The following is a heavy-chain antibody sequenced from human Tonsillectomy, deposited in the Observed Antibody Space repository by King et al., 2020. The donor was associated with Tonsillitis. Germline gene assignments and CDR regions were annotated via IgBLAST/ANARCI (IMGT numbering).Heavy chain of an antibody. V-gene: IGHV3-9*01. CDR1: GFTFDDYA. D-gene: IGHD1-7*01. CDR3: AKASAGTTASFDY. Sequence: VQLVESGGGLVQPGRSLRLSCAASGFTFDDYAMHWVRQAPGKGLEWVSGISWNSGSIGYADSVKGRFTISRDNAKNSLYLQMNSLRAEDTALYYCAKASAGTTASFDYWGQGTLVTVSS. J-gene: IGHJ4*02. CDR2: ISWNSGSI.